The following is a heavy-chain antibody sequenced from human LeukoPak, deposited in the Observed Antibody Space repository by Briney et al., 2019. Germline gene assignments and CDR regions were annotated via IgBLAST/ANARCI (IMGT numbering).Heavy chain of an antibody. D-gene: IGHD4-11*01. J-gene: IGHJ4*02. CDR1: GYTLTSHD. Sequence: ASVQDSCKAPGYTLTSHDINWVRQATGQGLEWMGWMNPNSGNTGYAQKFQGRVTITRNTSISTAYMELSSLRSEDTAVYYCGLMGRTGTVTNDYWGQGTLVTVSS. CDR3: GLMGRTGTVTNDY. CDR2: MNPNSGNT. V-gene: IGHV1-8*03.